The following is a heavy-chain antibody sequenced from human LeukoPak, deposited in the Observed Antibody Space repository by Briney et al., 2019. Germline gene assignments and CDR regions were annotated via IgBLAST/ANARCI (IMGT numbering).Heavy chain of an antibody. CDR3: ARGGGNYGDLANDY. V-gene: IGHV4-4*07. J-gene: IGHJ4*02. D-gene: IGHD4-11*01. CDR2: IYTSGST. Sequence: SETLSLTCTVSGGSISNYYWSWIRQPAGKGLEWIGRIYTSGSTDYNPSLKSRVTMSVDTSKNQFSLRPTSVTAADTAVYYCARGGGNYGDLANDYWGQGTLVTVSA. CDR1: GGSISNYY.